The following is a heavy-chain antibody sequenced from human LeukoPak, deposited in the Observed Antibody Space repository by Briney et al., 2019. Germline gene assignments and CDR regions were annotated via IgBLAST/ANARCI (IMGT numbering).Heavy chain of an antibody. CDR3: AGARGGGNEENAFDT. V-gene: IGHV4-59*01. Sequence: LETLSLSCTVSGDSISSYYWSWIRQPPGQGLEWIGYIYYSGSTNYKPYLKSRVTISVDTSKNQFSLKLSCVTAADTAVYYCAGARGGGNEENAFDTWGQGTMVTVSS. D-gene: IGHD3-16*01. J-gene: IGHJ3*02. CDR1: GDSISSYY. CDR2: IYYSGST.